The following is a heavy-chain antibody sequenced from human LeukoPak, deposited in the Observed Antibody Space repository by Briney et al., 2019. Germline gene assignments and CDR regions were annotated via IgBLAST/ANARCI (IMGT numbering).Heavy chain of an antibody. CDR1: GFTVSSNY. D-gene: IGHD3-10*01. V-gene: IGHV3-53*04. CDR2: IYSDGTT. Sequence: GGSLRLSCAASGFTVSSNYMSWVRQAPGKGLEWVSLIYSDGTTYYAESARRRFTISRHTSKNTLSLQMNSLRDEDTDVYYCARLRIKAGNFDYWGQGTLVTVSS. J-gene: IGHJ4*02. CDR3: ARLRIKAGNFDY.